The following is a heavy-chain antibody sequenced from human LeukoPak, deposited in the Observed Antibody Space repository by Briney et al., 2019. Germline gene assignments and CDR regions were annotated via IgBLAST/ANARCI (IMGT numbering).Heavy chain of an antibody. CDR3: ARVIMGSLEY. CDR2: ISTSGSYI. D-gene: IGHD3-10*01. CDR1: GFTFGSYS. J-gene: IGHJ4*02. Sequence: GGSLRLACAVSGFTFGSYSMNWVRQAPGKGLEWVSSISTSGSYIYYADSVKGRFTISRDNAKNSLYLQMNSLRAEDTAVYYCARVIMGSLEYWGQGALVTVSS. V-gene: IGHV3-21*04.